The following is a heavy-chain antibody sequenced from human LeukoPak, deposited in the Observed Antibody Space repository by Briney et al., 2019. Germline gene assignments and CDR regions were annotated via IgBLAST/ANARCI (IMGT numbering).Heavy chain of an antibody. CDR3: AKGTAMASS. V-gene: IGHV3-23*01. J-gene: IGHJ4*02. CDR1: GFTFSSYA. Sequence: GGSLRLSCAASGFTFSSYAMSWVRQAPGKGLEWVSGISGSGATTYYADSVKGRFTISRDNSKNTLYLQMNSLRADDTAVYYCAKGTAMASSWGQGTLVTVSS. CDR2: ISGSGATT. D-gene: IGHD5-18*01.